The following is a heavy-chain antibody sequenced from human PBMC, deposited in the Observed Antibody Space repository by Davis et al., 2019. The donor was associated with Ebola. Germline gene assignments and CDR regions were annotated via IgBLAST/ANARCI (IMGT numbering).Heavy chain of an antibody. CDR1: GFTFGTSW. J-gene: IGHJ4*02. V-gene: IGHV3-74*01. CDR3: ARAGYYRFDY. CDR2: INSGANTI. D-gene: IGHD3-3*01. Sequence: HTGGSLRLSCAASGFTFGTSWMHWVRQAPGKGLVWVSRINSGANTIDCADSVKGRFTISRDNAKNTLFLQMNSLRAEDTAVYYCARAGYYRFDYWGQGILVTVSS.